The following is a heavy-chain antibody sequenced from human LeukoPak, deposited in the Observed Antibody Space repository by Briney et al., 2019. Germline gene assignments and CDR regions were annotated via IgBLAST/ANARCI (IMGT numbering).Heavy chain of an antibody. CDR2: LSGSGDT. D-gene: IGHD3-16*01. J-gene: IGHJ3*02. V-gene: IGHV4-4*07. CDR3: ARDLTLTVAFDI. CDR1: RGSVTTYS. Sequence: SETLSLTCTVSRGSVTTYSWSWIRQPAGKGLEWIGRLSGSGDTNFNPPLTTRVTMSADESKNQFSLHLRSVTAADTAVYFCARDLTLTVAFDIWGQGTVVTVSS.